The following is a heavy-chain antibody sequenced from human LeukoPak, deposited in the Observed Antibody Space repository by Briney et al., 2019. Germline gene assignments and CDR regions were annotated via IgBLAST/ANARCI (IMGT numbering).Heavy chain of an antibody. Sequence: PLGALRLSCAAPVFTFSSYGMHCGRDALGKGLGRVAFIWYEGSNKYYADSVKSPFSLSRDTFTNTLYLQKRRPRAVNTGVYKTAKDRCYSSYYYYYYMDVWGKGTTVTVSS. J-gene: IGHJ6*03. CDR1: VFTFSSYG. D-gene: IGHD2-15*01. V-gene: IGHV3-30*02. CDR3: AKDRCYSSYYYYYYMDV. CDR2: IWYEGSNK.